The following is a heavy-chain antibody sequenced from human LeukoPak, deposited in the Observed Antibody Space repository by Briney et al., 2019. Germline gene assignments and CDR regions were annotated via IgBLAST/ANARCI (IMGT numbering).Heavy chain of an antibody. CDR2: ISAYNGNT. CDR1: GGTFSNYA. V-gene: IGHV1-18*01. J-gene: IGHJ6*02. Sequence: ASVKVSCKASGGTFSNYAISWVRQAPGQGLEWMGWISAYNGNTNYAQKLQGRVTMTTDTSTSTAYMELRSLRSDDTAVYYCASGSYLWGGMDVWGQGTTVTVSS. CDR3: ASGSYLWGGMDV. D-gene: IGHD1-26*01.